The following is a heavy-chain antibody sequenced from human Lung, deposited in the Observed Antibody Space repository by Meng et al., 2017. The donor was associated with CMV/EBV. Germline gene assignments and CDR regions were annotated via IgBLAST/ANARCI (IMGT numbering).Heavy chain of an antibody. CDR2: IKQDGSEK. CDR1: GFTFSSYW. CDR3: ARVRKAVVSPNYVDY. V-gene: IGHV3-7*01. D-gene: IGHD6-19*01. Sequence: GESLKISCAASGFTFSSYWMSWVRQAPGKGLEWVANIKQDGSEKYYVDSVKGRFTISRDNAKNSLYLQMNSLRAEDTAVYYCARVRKAVVSPNYVDYWGQGTLVTVSS. J-gene: IGHJ4*02.